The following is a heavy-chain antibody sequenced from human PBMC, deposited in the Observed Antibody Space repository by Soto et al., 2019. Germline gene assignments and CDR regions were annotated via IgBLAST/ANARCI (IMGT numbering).Heavy chain of an antibody. CDR2: ISPIFPTP. Sequence: QVQLVQSGAEVKKPGSSVTVSCKASGGTFGNSAISWVRQAPGQGLEWMGGISPIFPTPDYAQKFQGRVTITAYESTSTAYMELTSLRSEDTDVYYWARDKDRQPLGGNYYYGRDVWGQWTMVTVSS. CDR1: GGTFGNSA. D-gene: IGHD3-3*02. CDR3: ARDKDRQPLGGNYYYGRDV. V-gene: IGHV1-69*12. J-gene: IGHJ6*02.